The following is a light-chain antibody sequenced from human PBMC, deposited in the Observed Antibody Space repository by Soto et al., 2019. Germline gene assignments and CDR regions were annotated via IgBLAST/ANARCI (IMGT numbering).Light chain of an antibody. CDR1: HDITSY. V-gene: IGKV1-33*01. J-gene: IGKJ3*01. CDR2: DAS. Sequence: DIQMTKSPSSLSASVGDRVTITCQASHDITSYLTWYQHKPGKAPKLLIYDASILEAGVPSRFSGSGSGNEFTFTISSRPLEDVATYYCQKCDYLPIFGPGTTVDFK. CDR3: QKCDYLPI.